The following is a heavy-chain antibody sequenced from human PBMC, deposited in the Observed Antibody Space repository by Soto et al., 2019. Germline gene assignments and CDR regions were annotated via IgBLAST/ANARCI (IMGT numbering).Heavy chain of an antibody. CDR3: ARVPYPCLRGDAFDI. J-gene: IGHJ3*02. D-gene: IGHD3-16*01. V-gene: IGHV3-30-3*01. CDR1: GFTFSSYA. Sequence: QVQLVESGGGVVQPGRSLRLSCAASGFTFSSYAMHWVRQAPGKGLEWVAVISYDGSNKYYADSVKGRFTISRDNSKNTLYLQMNSLRAEDTAVYYCARVPYPCLRGDAFDIWGQGTMVTVSS. CDR2: ISYDGSNK.